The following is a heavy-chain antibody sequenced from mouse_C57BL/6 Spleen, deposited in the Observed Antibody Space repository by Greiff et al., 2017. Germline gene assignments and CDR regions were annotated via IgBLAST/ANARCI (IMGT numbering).Heavy chain of an antibody. CDR1: GYTFTGYW. J-gene: IGHJ3*01. CDR3: ARSLIYYGYDGFAY. Sequence: QVQLKQSGAELMKPGASVKLSCKATGYTFTGYWIEWVKQRPGHGLEWIGEILPGSGSTNYNEKFKGKATFTADTSSNTAYMQLSSLTTEDSAIYYCARSLIYYGYDGFAYWGQGTLVTVSA. V-gene: IGHV1-9*01. D-gene: IGHD2-2*01. CDR2: ILPGSGST.